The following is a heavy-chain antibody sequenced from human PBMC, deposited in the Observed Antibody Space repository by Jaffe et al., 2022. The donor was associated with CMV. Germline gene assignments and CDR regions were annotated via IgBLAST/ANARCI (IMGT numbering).Heavy chain of an antibody. J-gene: IGHJ4*02. D-gene: IGHD3-16*02. CDR1: GGSISSGGYY. V-gene: IGHV4-31*03. CDR3: ARGRVGGELSPTRFDY. CDR2: IYYSGST. Sequence: QVQLQESGPGLVKPSQTLSLTCTVSGGSISSGGYYWSWIRQHPGKGLEWIGYIYYSGSTYYNPSLKSRVTISVDTSKNQFSLKLSSVTAADTAVYYCARGRVGGELSPTRFDYWGQGTLVTVSS.